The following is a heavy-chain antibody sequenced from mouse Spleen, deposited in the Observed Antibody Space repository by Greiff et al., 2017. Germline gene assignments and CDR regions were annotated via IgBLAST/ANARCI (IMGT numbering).Heavy chain of an antibody. D-gene: IGHD3-2*02. CDR1: GFTFSSYG. CDR3: ARGGSSGQDY. V-gene: IGHV5-6*01. Sequence: VHVKQSGGDLVKPGGSLKLSCAASGFTFSSYGMSWVRQTPDKRLEWVATISSGGSYTYYPDSVKGRFTISRDNAKNTLYLQMSSLKSEDTAMYYCARGGSSGQDYWGQGTTLTVSS. J-gene: IGHJ2*01. CDR2: ISSGGSYT.